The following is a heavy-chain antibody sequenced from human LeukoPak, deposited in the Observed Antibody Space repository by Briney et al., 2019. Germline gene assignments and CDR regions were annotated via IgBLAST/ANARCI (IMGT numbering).Heavy chain of an antibody. D-gene: IGHD3-10*01. J-gene: IGHJ6*03. V-gene: IGHV3-7*01. CDR1: GFTFSSYW. Sequence: PGGSLRLSCAASGFTFSSYWMSWVHQAPGKGLEWVADIKQDGSEKYYVDSVKGRFTISRDNAKNSLYLQMNSLRAEDTAVYYCAREILWFGEEYYYYMDVWGKGTTVTVSS. CDR3: AREILWFGEEYYYYMDV. CDR2: IKQDGSEK.